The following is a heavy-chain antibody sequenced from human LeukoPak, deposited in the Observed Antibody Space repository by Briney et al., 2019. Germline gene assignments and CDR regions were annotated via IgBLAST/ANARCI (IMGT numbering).Heavy chain of an antibody. Sequence: GASVKASCKASGYTFTSYGISWVRQAPGQGLEWMGWISAYNGNTNYAQKFQGRVTMTRNTSISTAYMELSSLRSEDTAVYYCARGNYYDSSGDAFDIWGQGTMVTVSS. CDR1: GYTFTSYG. D-gene: IGHD3-22*01. CDR2: ISAYNGNT. CDR3: ARGNYYDSSGDAFDI. V-gene: IGHV1-18*01. J-gene: IGHJ3*02.